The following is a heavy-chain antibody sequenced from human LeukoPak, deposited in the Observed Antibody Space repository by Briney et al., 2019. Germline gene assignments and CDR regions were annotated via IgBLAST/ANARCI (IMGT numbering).Heavy chain of an antibody. D-gene: IGHD2-15*01. CDR2: IYHSGST. Sequence: SQTLSLTCAVSGGSISSGGYPWSWIRQPPGTGLEWIGYIYHSGSTYYNPSLKSRVTVSVDRSKNQFSLKLSSVTAADTAVYYCARVSSGYCSGGSCSHWFDPWGQGTLVTVSS. V-gene: IGHV4-30-2*01. CDR3: ARVSSGYCSGGSCSHWFDP. CDR1: GGSISSGGYP. J-gene: IGHJ5*02.